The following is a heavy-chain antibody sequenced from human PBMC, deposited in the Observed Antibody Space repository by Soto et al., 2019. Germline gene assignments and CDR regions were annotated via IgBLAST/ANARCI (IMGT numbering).Heavy chain of an antibody. CDR2: ISGSGGST. V-gene: IGHV3-23*01. D-gene: IGHD6-13*01. CDR1: GFTFSSYA. CDR3: AVGGYSSSPYYYGMDV. Sequence: GGSLRLSCAASGFTFSSYAMSWVRQAPGKGLEWVSAISGSGGSTYYADSVKGRFTISRDNSKNTLYLQMNSLRAEDTAVYYCAVGGYSSSPYYYGMDVWGQGTTVTVSS. J-gene: IGHJ6*02.